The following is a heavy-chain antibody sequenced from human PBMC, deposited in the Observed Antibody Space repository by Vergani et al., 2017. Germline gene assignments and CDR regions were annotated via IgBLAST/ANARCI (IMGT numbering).Heavy chain of an antibody. CDR1: GATFRSNT. CDR3: ARGITVVRGASGY. J-gene: IGHJ4*02. CDR2: IIPVLGKT. V-gene: IGHV1-69*02. Sequence: QVQLVQSGAEVKKPGSSVKVSCKASGATFRSNTISWVRQVPGQGLEWMGRIIPVLGKTKYAQDFQGRLTITADTSTSTAYMELTSLRSQDTAVYYCARGITVVRGASGYWGQVTLVTVSS. D-gene: IGHD3-10*01.